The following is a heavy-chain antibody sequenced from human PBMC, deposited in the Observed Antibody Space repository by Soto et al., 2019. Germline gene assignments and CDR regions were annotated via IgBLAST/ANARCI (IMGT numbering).Heavy chain of an antibody. CDR3: ATLRYSSGWGAFDI. Sequence: PGGYLRLSCAASGSTFSSYAMHWVRQAPGKGLEWVAVISHDGSNKYYADSVKGRFTISRDNSKNTLYLQMNSLRAEDTAVYYCATLRYSSGWGAFDIWGQGTMGTVSS. CDR2: ISHDGSNK. V-gene: IGHV3-30-3*01. J-gene: IGHJ3*02. CDR1: GSTFSSYA. D-gene: IGHD6-19*01.